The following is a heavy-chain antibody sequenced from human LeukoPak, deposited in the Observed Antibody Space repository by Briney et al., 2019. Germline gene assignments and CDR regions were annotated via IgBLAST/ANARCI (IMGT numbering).Heavy chain of an antibody. J-gene: IGHJ5*02. CDR1: GGSISSYY. CDR2: IYYSGST. D-gene: IGHD5-12*01. CDR3: ARDLGYSGFDWAP. Sequence: SETLSLTCTVPGGSISSYYWSWIRQPPGKGLEWIGYIYYSGSTNYNPSLKSRVTISVDTSKNQFSLNLTSVTAADAAVYYCARDLGYSGFDWAPWGQGTLVTVSS. V-gene: IGHV4-59*12.